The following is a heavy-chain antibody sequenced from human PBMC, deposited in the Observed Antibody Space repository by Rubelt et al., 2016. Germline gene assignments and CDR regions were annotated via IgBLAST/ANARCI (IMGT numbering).Heavy chain of an antibody. J-gene: IGHJ4*02. CDR2: IYHSGST. V-gene: IGHV4-38-2*02. D-gene: IGHD4-23*01. Sequence: QVQLQESGPGLVKPSETLSLTCTVSGYSISSGYYWGWIRQPPGKGLEWIGSIYHSGSTYYNPSLKSRVTISVDTSKNQFSLKLSSVTAADTAVYYCARVHGGNSDYFDYWGQGTLVTVSS. CDR3: ARVHGGNSDYFDY. CDR1: GYSISSGYY.